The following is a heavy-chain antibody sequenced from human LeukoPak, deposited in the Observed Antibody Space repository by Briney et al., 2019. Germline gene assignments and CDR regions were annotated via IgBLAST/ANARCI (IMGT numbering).Heavy chain of an antibody. Sequence: TGGSLRLSCAASGFTFSRYEMNWVRQAPGKGLEWVSYTSRSGDTIYFADSVKGRFTISRDNAKNSLYLQMSSLRAEDTAVYYCARDYASDYWGQGTLVTVSS. CDR1: GFTFSRYE. J-gene: IGHJ4*02. CDR2: TSRSGDTI. CDR3: ARDYASDY. D-gene: IGHD3-10*01. V-gene: IGHV3-48*03.